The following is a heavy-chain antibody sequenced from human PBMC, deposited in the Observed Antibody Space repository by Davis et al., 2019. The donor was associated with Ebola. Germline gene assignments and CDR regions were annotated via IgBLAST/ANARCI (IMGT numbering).Heavy chain of an antibody. CDR3: ARVYYYGRFDP. Sequence: AASVKVSCKASGYTFTSYYMHWVRQAPGQGLEWMGIINPSGGSTSYAQKFQGRVTMTTDTSTSTAYMGLRSLRSDDTAVYYCARVYYYGRFDPWGQGTLVTVSS. CDR2: INPSGGST. D-gene: IGHD3-10*01. CDR1: GYTFTSYY. V-gene: IGHV1-46*01. J-gene: IGHJ5*02.